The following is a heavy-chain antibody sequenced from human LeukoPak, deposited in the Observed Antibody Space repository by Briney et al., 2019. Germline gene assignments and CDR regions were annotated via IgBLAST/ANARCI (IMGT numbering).Heavy chain of an antibody. Sequence: GGSLRLSCAVSGFTFSSYWMSWVGQAPGKGLEWVANIKQDGSDKYYVDSVKGRFTISRDNAKNSLYLQMNSLRAEDTAVYYCAELGITMIGGVWGKGTTVTISS. V-gene: IGHV3-7*01. CDR1: GFTFSSYW. CDR3: AELGITMIGGV. CDR2: IKQDGSDK. J-gene: IGHJ6*04. D-gene: IGHD3-10*02.